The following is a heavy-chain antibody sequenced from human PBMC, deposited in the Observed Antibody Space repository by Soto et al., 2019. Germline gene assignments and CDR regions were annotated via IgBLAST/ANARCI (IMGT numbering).Heavy chain of an antibody. CDR2: INSGGSHI. CDR1: GFTFSSYW. J-gene: IGHJ4*02. D-gene: IGHD3-22*01. Sequence: GVSLRLSCAASGFTFSSYWMSWVRQAPGKGLEWVSYINSGGSHIYYADSVKGRFTISRDNAKNSLYLQMNSLRAEDTAVYYCARVPNSSGFHDYWGLGTLVTVSS. CDR3: ARVPNSSGFHDY. V-gene: IGHV3-21*05.